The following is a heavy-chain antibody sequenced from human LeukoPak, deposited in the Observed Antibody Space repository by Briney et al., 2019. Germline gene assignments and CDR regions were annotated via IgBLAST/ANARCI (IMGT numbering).Heavy chain of an antibody. CDR2: ISSSSSYI. V-gene: IGHV3-21*01. Sequence: GGSLRLSCAASGFTFSSYSTNWVRQAPGKGLEWVSSISSSSSYIYYADSVKGRFTISRDNAKNSLYLQMNSLRAEDTAVYYCARVLNYYGSGTFGYYWGQGTLVTVSS. D-gene: IGHD3-10*01. CDR1: GFTFSSYS. CDR3: ARVLNYYGSGTFGYY. J-gene: IGHJ4*02.